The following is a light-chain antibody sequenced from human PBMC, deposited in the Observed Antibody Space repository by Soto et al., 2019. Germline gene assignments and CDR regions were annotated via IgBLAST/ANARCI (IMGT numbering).Light chain of an antibody. J-gene: IGLJ1*01. V-gene: IGLV2-8*01. CDR1: SSDVGGYNY. CDR3: TSYAGSDNFCV. CDR2: EVS. Sequence: QSALTQPPSASGSPGQSVTISCIGTSSDVGGYNYVSWYQQYPGKAPKLMISEVSKRPSGVPDRFSGFKSGNTASLTVSGLQPEDEADYYCTSYAGSDNFCVFGTVTKLTVL.